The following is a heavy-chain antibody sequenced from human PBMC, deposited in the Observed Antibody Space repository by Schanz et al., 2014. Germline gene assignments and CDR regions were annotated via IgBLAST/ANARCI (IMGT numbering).Heavy chain of an antibody. D-gene: IGHD3-10*01. CDR2: INLSGGST. Sequence: QVQLVQSGTQVKKPGASVKVSCKASGYTFTSYSMHWVRQAPGQGLEWMGIINLSGGSTNNAQKFQGRLTMTRDTSTSTVYMELRSLRSDDTAHYYCVRVPSRDGSFDLWGRGTLVTVSS. CDR3: VRVPSRDGSFDL. V-gene: IGHV1-46*01. J-gene: IGHJ2*01. CDR1: GYTFTSYS.